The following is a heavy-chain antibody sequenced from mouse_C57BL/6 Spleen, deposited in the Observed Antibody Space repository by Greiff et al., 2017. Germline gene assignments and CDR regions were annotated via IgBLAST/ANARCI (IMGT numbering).Heavy chain of an antibody. CDR3: ARIYYDYDDAMDY. V-gene: IGHV1-81*01. J-gene: IGHJ4*01. CDR2: IYPRSGNT. CDR1: GYTFPSYG. Sequence: VQLVESGAELARPGASVKLSCKASGYTFPSYGISWVKQRTGQGLEWIGEIYPRSGNTYYNEKFKGKATLTADKSSSTAYMELRSLTSEDSAVYFCARIYYDYDDAMDYWGQGTSVTVSS. D-gene: IGHD2-4*01.